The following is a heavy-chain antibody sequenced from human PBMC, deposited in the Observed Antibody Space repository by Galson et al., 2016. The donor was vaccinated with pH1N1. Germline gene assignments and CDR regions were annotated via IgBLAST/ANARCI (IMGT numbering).Heavy chain of an antibody. CDR2: ITASADAT. CDR1: GLTFRNHV. J-gene: IGHJ4*02. CDR3: VTRRPTTTPGVIDY. D-gene: IGHD1/OR15-1a*01. Sequence: SLRLSCAASGLTFRNHVMSWVRQVPGKGLEWVAVITASADATFYGDSVKGRFFISRDNYRSTLSPQMNSLRADDTAIYYCVTRRPTTTPGVIDYWGQGTLVTVS. V-gene: IGHV3-23*01.